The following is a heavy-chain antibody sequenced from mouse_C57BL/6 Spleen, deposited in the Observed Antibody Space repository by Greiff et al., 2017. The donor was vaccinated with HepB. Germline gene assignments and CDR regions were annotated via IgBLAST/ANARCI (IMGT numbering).Heavy chain of an antibody. CDR3: AIRGGNYNYAMDY. Sequence: VQLQQSGPVLVKPGASVKMSCKASGYTFTDYYMNWVKQSHGKSLEWIGVINPYNGGTSYNQKFKGKATLTVDKSSSTAYMELNSLTSEDSAVYYCAIRGGNYNYAMDYWGQGTSVTVSS. D-gene: IGHD2-1*01. J-gene: IGHJ4*01. CDR1: GYTFTDYY. V-gene: IGHV1-19*01. CDR2: INPYNGGT.